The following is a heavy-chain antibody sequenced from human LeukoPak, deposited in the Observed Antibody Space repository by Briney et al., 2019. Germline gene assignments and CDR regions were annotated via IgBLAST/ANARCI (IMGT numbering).Heavy chain of an antibody. D-gene: IGHD6-13*01. Sequence: PSETLSLTCAVSGYSISSGYYWGWIRQPPGKGLEWIGNLHHSGSTYYNPSLKSRVTISVDTSKNQFSLKLSSVTAADTAVYYCARLYTGSWYFGYWGQGTLVTVSS. CDR3: ARLYTGSWYFGY. CDR1: GYSISSGYY. J-gene: IGHJ4*02. CDR2: LHHSGST. V-gene: IGHV4-38-2*01.